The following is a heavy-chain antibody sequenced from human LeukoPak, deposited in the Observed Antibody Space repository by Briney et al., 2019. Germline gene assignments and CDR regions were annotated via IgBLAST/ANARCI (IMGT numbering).Heavy chain of an antibody. CDR1: GGSISSYY. D-gene: IGHD2-2*01. CDR3: ASQRVGYCSSTSCHFDY. V-gene: IGHV4-4*07. J-gene: IGHJ4*02. Sequence: SETLSLTCNVSGGSISSYYWSWIRQPAGKGLEWIGRIYTSGSTNYNPSLKSRVTMSVDTSKNQFSLKLSSVTAADTAVYYCASQRVGYCSSTSCHFDYWGQGTLVTVSS. CDR2: IYTSGST.